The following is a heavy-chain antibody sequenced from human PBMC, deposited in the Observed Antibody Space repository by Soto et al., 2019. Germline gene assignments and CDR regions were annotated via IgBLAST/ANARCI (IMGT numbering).Heavy chain of an antibody. CDR3: ARDVDQLNWFDP. Sequence: GASVKVSCKASGYTFTSYGISWVRQAPGQGLEWVGWMSAYNGNTNYAQKLQGRVTMTTDTSTSTAYMELRSLRSDDTAVYYCARDVDQLNWFDPWGQGTLVTVSS. CDR1: GYTFTSYG. CDR2: MSAYNGNT. J-gene: IGHJ5*02. V-gene: IGHV1-18*01. D-gene: IGHD2-2*01.